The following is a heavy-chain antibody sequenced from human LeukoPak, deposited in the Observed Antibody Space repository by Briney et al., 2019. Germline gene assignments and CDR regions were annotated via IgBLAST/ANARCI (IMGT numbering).Heavy chain of an antibody. CDR2: INHSGST. CDR3: ARLPFLKYYYYYIDV. CDR1: GGSFSGYY. Sequence: SETLSLTCAVYGGSFSGYYWSWIRQPPGKGLEWIGEINHSGSTNYNPSLKSRVTISVDTSKNQFSLRLSSVTAADTAVYYCARLPFLKYYYYYIDVWGKGTTVTVSS. J-gene: IGHJ6*03. V-gene: IGHV4-34*01.